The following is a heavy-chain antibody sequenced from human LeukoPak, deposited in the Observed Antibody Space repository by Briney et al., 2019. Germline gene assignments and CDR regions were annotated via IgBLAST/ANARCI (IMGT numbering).Heavy chain of an antibody. CDR3: TRDMQGSRLYLVGSQND. CDR1: GFTFSSYE. Sequence: GGSLRLSCAASGFTFSSYEMNWVRQAPGKGLEWVSYISSSGSTIYYADSVKGRFTISRDNAMNTLYLQMNSLRAEDSALYYCTRDMQGSRLYLVGSQNDWGQGTLVTVSS. CDR2: ISSSGSTI. J-gene: IGHJ4*02. V-gene: IGHV3-48*03. D-gene: IGHD1-26*01.